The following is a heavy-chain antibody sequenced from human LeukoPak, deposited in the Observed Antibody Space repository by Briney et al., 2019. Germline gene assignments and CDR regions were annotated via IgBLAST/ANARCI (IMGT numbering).Heavy chain of an antibody. J-gene: IGHJ4*02. CDR3: ARFEYGYAY. CDR1: GYSISSGYY. D-gene: IGHD5-18*01. CDR2: IYHSGST. V-gene: IGHV4-38-2*02. Sequence: SETLSLTCTVSGYSISSGYYWGWIRQPPGKGLEWIGSIYHSGSTYYNPSLKSRVTISVDTSKNQFSLKLSSVTAADTAVYYCARFEYGYAYWGQGTLVTVSS.